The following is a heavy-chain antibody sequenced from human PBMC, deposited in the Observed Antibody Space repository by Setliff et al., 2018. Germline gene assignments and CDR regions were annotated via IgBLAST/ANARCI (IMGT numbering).Heavy chain of an antibody. J-gene: IGHJ5*02. Sequence: PSETLSLTCAVYGGSFSGYYWNWIRQAPGKGLEWIGEINNRGTTSYTPSLKGRVTISVDTSKNLFSLKLSSVTAADTAVYFCARGPRFDYESPTYRRRFDPWGQGTAVTVSS. CDR2: INNRGTT. V-gene: IGHV4-34*01. CDR3: ARGPRFDYESPTYRRRFDP. D-gene: IGHD3-22*01. CDR1: GGSFSGYY.